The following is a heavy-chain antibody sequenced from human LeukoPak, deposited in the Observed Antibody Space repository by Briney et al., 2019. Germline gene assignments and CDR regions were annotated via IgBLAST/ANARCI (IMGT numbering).Heavy chain of an antibody. CDR3: ARDRDYFDTSGYWKTFDI. J-gene: IGHJ3*02. CDR2: IYISGSS. CDR1: GDSISSYY. Sequence: PSETLSLTCTVSGDSISSYYWSWIRQPAGKGLEWIGRIYISGSSDYNPSLKSRVTMSVDTSKNQFSLKLSSVTAADTAVYYCARDRDYFDTSGYWKTFDIWGQGTVVTVSS. D-gene: IGHD3-22*01. V-gene: IGHV4-4*07.